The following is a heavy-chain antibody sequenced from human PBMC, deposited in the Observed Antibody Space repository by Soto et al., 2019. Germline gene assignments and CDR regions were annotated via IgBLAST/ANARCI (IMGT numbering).Heavy chain of an antibody. Sequence: PGESLKISCKGSGYSFTNHLISWVRQMPGKGLEWMGKVDPGESYTSYSPSFQGHVTISTDKSINTAYLQWYSLKASDTAIYYCARLGRDYSKSGMDVWGQGTTVTVSS. D-gene: IGHD4-4*01. CDR2: VDPGESYT. CDR3: ARLGRDYSKSGMDV. J-gene: IGHJ6*02. CDR1: GYSFTNHL. V-gene: IGHV5-10-1*01.